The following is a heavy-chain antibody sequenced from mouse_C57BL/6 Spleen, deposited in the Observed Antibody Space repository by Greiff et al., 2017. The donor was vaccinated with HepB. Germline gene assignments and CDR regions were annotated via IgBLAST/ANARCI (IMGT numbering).Heavy chain of an antibody. V-gene: IGHV1-22*01. D-gene: IGHD1-1*01. CDR2: INPNNGGT. CDR3: ARDSTTVVYWYFDV. CDR1: GYTFTDYN. Sequence: EVQLQQSGPELVKPGASVKMSCKASGYTFTDYNMHWVKQSHGKSLEWIGYINPNNGGTSYNQKFKGKATLTVNKSSSTAYMELRSLTSEDSAVYYCARDSTTVVYWYFDVWGTGTTVTVSS. J-gene: IGHJ1*03.